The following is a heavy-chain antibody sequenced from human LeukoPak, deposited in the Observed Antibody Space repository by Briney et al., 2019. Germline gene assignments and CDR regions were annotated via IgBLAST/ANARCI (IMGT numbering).Heavy chain of an antibody. D-gene: IGHD4/OR15-4a*01. Sequence: PGGSLRLSCAASGFTFSSYWMSWVRQAPGKGLEWVAIIKQDGSEKYYVDSVKGRFTISRDNAEKSLYLQMNSLRAEDTAVYYCARVQPLTTDLLDYFDYWGQGTLVTVSS. J-gene: IGHJ4*02. CDR3: ARVQPLTTDLLDYFDY. CDR1: GFTFSSYW. CDR2: IKQDGSEK. V-gene: IGHV3-7*01.